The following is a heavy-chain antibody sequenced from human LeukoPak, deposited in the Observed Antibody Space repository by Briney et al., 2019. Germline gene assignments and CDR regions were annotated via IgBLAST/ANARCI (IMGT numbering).Heavy chain of an antibody. J-gene: IGHJ5*02. V-gene: IGHV1-46*01. CDR2: INPSGGST. D-gene: IGHD3-16*02. CDR1: GYTFTSYY. Sequence: ASVKVSCKASGYTFTSYYMHWVRQAPGQGLEWMGIINPSGGSTSYAQKFQGRVTITADKSTSTAYMDLTSLKSEDTAVYYCARGNNDYVWGSYRYGFDPWGQGTLVTVSS. CDR3: ARGNNDYVWGSYRYGFDP.